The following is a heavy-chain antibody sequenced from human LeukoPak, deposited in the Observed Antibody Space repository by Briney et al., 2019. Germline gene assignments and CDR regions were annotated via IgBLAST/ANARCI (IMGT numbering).Heavy chain of an antibody. Sequence: GGSLRLSCAASGFTFSDYYMSWIRQAPGKGLEWVSYISSSGSTIYYADSVKGRFTISRDDAKNLVYLQMNSLTAEDTAVYYCARDDTSSWYQEYWGQGTLVTVSS. V-gene: IGHV3-11*04. CDR2: ISSSGSTI. CDR3: ARDDTSSWYQEY. CDR1: GFTFSDYY. D-gene: IGHD2-2*01. J-gene: IGHJ4*02.